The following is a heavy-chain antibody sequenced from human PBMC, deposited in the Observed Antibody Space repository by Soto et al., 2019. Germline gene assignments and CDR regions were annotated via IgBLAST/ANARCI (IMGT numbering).Heavy chain of an antibody. Sequence: GGSLRLSCAASGFTFISYSMNWVRQAPGKELERVSYISSSSSTIYYADSVKGRFTISRDNVKNSLYLQMNSLRAEDTAVYYCARDQVVVVVAATLYYYYGMDVRGQGT. J-gene: IGHJ6*02. CDR3: ARDQVVVVVAATLYYYYGMDV. V-gene: IGHV3-48*01. CDR1: GFTFISYS. D-gene: IGHD2-15*01. CDR2: ISSSSSTI.